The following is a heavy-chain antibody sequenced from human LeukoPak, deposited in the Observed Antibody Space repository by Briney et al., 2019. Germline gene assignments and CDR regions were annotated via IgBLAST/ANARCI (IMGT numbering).Heavy chain of an antibody. V-gene: IGHV2-5*02. J-gene: IGHJ4*02. CDR3: AHNAITRCSLDY. Sequence: GAGPTLVNPTQTLTLTCTFAWFSLSTSGVGVGWIRQPPGKALEWLALIYWDDDKRYSPSLKSRLTITKDTSKNQVVLTMTNMDPVDTATYYCAHNAITRCSLDYWGQGNLVTVSS. D-gene: IGHD2-2*01. CDR1: WFSLSTSGVG. CDR2: IYWDDDK.